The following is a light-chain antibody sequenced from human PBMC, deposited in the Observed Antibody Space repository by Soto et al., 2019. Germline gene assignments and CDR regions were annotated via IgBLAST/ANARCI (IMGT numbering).Light chain of an antibody. CDR2: INYDGTH. CDR1: SGYSTYA. Sequence: QPVLTQSPSASASLGASVKLTCTLSSGYSTYAIAWHQQQSEKGPRFLMKINYDGTHSKGDGFFDRFSGSSSGAERHLTISSLQSDDEADYYYQSLGTGIQVFGGGTKLTVL. V-gene: IGLV4-69*01. CDR3: QSLGTGIQV. J-gene: IGLJ3*02.